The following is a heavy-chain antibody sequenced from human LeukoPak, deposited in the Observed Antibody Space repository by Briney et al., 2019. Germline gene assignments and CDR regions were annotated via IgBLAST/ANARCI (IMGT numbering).Heavy chain of an antibody. D-gene: IGHD2-2*01. CDR2: ISSSGSTI. J-gene: IGHJ4*02. Sequence: KPGGSLRLSCAASGSTFSDYYMSWIRQAPGKGLEWVSYISSSGSTIYYADSVKGRFTISRDNATNSLYLQMNSLRAEDTAVYYCARTVVPAAPAGYWGQGTLVTVSS. CDR1: GSTFSDYY. CDR3: ARTVVPAAPAGY. V-gene: IGHV3-11*04.